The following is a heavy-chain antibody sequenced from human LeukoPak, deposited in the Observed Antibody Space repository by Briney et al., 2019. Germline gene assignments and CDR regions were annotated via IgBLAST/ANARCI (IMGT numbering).Heavy chain of an antibody. CDR2: IRASGGTA. Sequence: GGSLRLSCSASGFTFSSYAMSWVRQAAGKGLEWVSAIRASGGTAYYADSVKGRFTISGDNSKNMLYLQMNSLRAEDTAVYYCAKVWAHDGSGNPYWHFDLWGRGTLVTVSS. J-gene: IGHJ2*01. CDR3: AKVWAHDGSGNPYWHFDL. V-gene: IGHV3-23*01. D-gene: IGHD3-10*01. CDR1: GFTFSSYA.